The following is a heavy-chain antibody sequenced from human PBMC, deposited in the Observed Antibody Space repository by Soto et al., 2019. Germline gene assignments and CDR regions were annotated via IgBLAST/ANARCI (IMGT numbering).Heavy chain of an antibody. CDR1: GLIFSNYK. Sequence: EVQLVESGGGLVQPGGSLRLSCAASGLIFSNYKMHWVRQAPGKGLVWVSRINTDGSITDYADSVKGLFTVSRDNAKNTMYLQMNSLTADDTAVYYCARDTNGLHYWGQGTLVTVSS. V-gene: IGHV3-74*01. D-gene: IGHD2-8*01. CDR3: ARDTNGLHY. J-gene: IGHJ4*02. CDR2: INTDGSIT.